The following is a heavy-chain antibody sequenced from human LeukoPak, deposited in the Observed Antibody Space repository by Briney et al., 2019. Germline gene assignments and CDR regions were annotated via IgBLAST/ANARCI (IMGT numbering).Heavy chain of an antibody. Sequence: GGSLRLSCAASGFTFSNYSMNWVRQAPGKGLEWVSSISSLSSYIYYADSLKGRFTISRDNAKNSLYLQMNSLRAEDTAVYYCARVRYYGSGSYQNYYYYMDVWGKGTTVTISS. J-gene: IGHJ6*03. CDR1: GFTFSNYS. CDR2: ISSLSSYI. D-gene: IGHD3-10*01. V-gene: IGHV3-21*04. CDR3: ARVRYYGSGSYQNYYYYMDV.